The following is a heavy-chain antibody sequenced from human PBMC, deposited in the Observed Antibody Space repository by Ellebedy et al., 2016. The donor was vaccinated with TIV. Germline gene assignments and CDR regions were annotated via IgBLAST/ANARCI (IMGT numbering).Heavy chain of an antibody. Sequence: GGSLRLXCVGFGLTFSDSVMHWVRQDPGKGLDWVAGISVDGRAVHSPDSVKGRFTISRDNAQNTVYLQMNSLRLEDTAVYYCVRGWYSSGHCDVFAMWGQGTIVTVSS. V-gene: IGHV3-30*03. D-gene: IGHD6-19*01. CDR1: GLTFSDSV. CDR3: VRGWYSSGHCDVFAM. CDR2: ISVDGRAV. J-gene: IGHJ3*02.